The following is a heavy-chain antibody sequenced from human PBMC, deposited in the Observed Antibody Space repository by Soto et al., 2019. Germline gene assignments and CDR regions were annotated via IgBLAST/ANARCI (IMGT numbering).Heavy chain of an antibody. V-gene: IGHV4-39*01. CDR2: IYSLGNT. D-gene: IGHD2-15*01. CDR3: ARRLISGYIDS. J-gene: IGHJ4*01. CDR1: GGSISSSSYY. Sequence: QMQLQESGPGLVKPSETLSLTCTVSGGSISSSSYYWGWIRQPPGQGLEWLGTIYSLGNTYYNPSLKSRVTISVDKSKSQLFLKLSSVTAADTAVYYCARRLISGYIDSWGHGSLVTVSS.